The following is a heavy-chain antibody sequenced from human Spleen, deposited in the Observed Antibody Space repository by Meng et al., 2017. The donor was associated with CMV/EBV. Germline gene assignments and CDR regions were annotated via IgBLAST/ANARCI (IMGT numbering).Heavy chain of an antibody. V-gene: IGHV1-2*02. Sequence: SCQASGYTFTGYYIHWVRQAPGQGLEWMGWINPNSGGTNYAQKFQGRVTMTRDTSISTAYMELSSLRSDDTAVYYCARDLGLEFSDYWGQGSLVTVSS. CDR1: GYTFTGYY. D-gene: IGHD3-3*02. J-gene: IGHJ4*02. CDR3: ARDLGLEFSDY. CDR2: INPNSGGT.